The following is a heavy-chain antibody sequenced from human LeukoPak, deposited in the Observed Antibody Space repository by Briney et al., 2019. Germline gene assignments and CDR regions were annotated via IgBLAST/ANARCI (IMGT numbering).Heavy chain of an antibody. CDR2: ISSSSSYI. CDR3: ARGLMTTVVTLMVY. D-gene: IGHD4-23*01. CDR1: EFTFSSYS. Sequence: PGGSLRLSCAASEFTFSSYSMNWVRQAPGKGLEWVSSISSSSSYIYYADSVKGRFTISRDNAKNSLYLQMNSLRAEDTAVYYCARGLMTTVVTLMVYWGQGTLVTVSS. V-gene: IGHV3-21*01. J-gene: IGHJ4*02.